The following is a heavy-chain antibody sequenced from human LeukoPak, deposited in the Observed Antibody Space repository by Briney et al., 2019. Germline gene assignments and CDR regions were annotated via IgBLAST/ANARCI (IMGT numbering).Heavy chain of an antibody. Sequence: PGGSLRLSCAASGFPFNNYWMHWVPQAPGKGLVWVSSINTDGRTTRYAASVQGRFTISRDNAKNTLYLQMNSLRVDDTAVYYCARAGASGWYAAGWFDPWGQGTLVTVSS. D-gene: IGHD6-19*01. V-gene: IGHV3-74*01. CDR3: ARAGASGWYAAGWFDP. CDR1: GFPFNNYW. CDR2: INTDGRTT. J-gene: IGHJ5*02.